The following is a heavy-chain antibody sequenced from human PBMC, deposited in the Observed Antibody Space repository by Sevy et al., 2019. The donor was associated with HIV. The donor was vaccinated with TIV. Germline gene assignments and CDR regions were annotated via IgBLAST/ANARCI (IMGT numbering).Heavy chain of an antibody. CDR1: GGSISAYY. V-gene: IGHV4-59*01. CDR3: ARAPPVRSGDDSLNWFDP. CDR2: IYYTGST. J-gene: IGHJ5*02. D-gene: IGHD5-12*01. Sequence: SETLSLTCTVSGGSISAYYWSWIRQPPGKPLEYIGYIYYTGSTNYNPSLKSRVTISVETSKNQISLKLNSVTAADTAVYFCARAPPVRSGDDSLNWFDPWGQGTLVTVSS.